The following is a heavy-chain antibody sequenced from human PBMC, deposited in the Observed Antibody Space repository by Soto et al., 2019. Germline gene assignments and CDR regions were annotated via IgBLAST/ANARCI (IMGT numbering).Heavy chain of an antibody. J-gene: IGHJ4*02. Sequence: SETLSLTCSVSGGSISSGGYYWSWIRQHPGKGLEWIGYIYYSGSTYYNPSLKSRVTISVDTSKNQFSLKLSSVTAADTAVYYCARVKARITMVRGVPWYFDYWGQGTLVTVS. D-gene: IGHD3-10*01. CDR1: GGSISSGGYY. CDR3: ARVKARITMVRGVPWYFDY. CDR2: IYYSGST. V-gene: IGHV4-31*03.